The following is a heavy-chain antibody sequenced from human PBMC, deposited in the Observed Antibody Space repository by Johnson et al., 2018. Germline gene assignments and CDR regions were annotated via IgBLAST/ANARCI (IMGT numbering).Heavy chain of an antibody. CDR2: IYYSGST. V-gene: IGHV4-39*07. CDR3: AREGYCSGGSCYSP. D-gene: IGHD2-15*01. Sequence: QVQLQESGPGLVKPSETLSLTCTVSGGSISGSNYYWGWIRQPPGKGLECIGSIYYSGSTYYNPSLKSRVTISVDTSKNQFSLKLRSVTAADTAGYYCAREGYCSGGSCYSPWGQGTLVTVSS. J-gene: IGHJ5*02. CDR1: GGSISGSNYY.